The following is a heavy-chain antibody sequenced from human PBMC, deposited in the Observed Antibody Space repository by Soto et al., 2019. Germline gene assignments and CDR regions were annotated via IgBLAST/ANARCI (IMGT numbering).Heavy chain of an antibody. CDR1: GYSFTTHD. V-gene: IGHV1-18*01. CDR3: ARDDLNRGGKYFDY. D-gene: IGHD2-15*01. Sequence: ASVKVSCKASGYSFTTHDITWLRQAPGKGLEWVGGISTDRGDTIYPQNLQGRVTVTTDSSTSTVYMELKSLRSDDTAVYYCARDDLNRGGKYFDYWGQGTLVTVSS. J-gene: IGHJ4*02. CDR2: ISTDRGDT.